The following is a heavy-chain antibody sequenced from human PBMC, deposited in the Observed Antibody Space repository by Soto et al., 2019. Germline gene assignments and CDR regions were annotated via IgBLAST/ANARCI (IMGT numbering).Heavy chain of an antibody. CDR2: TYYRSKWYN. J-gene: IGHJ4*02. CDR3: ARDPGYSSSWWYYFDY. Sequence: LSLTCAISGDSVSSNSAAWNWIRQSPSRGLEWLGRTYYRSKWYNDYAVSVKSRITINPDTSKNQFSLQLNSVTPEDTAVYYCARDPGYSSSWWYYFDYWGQGTLVTVSS. CDR1: GDSVSSNSAA. D-gene: IGHD6-13*01. V-gene: IGHV6-1*01.